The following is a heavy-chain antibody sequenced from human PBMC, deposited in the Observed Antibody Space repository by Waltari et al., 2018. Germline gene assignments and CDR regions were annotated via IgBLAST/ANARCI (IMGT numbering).Heavy chain of an antibody. CDR3: ARGSGYPQ. D-gene: IGHD3-22*01. Sequence: QVQLQESGPGLVKPSETLSLTCAVSGYSISSGYYWGWILQPPGKGLEWIGSIYHSGSTYYNPSLKSRVTISVDTSKNQFSLKRSSVTAADTAVYYCARGSGYPQWGQGTLVTVSS. CDR1: GYSISSGYY. J-gene: IGHJ4*02. CDR2: IYHSGST. V-gene: IGHV4-38-2*01.